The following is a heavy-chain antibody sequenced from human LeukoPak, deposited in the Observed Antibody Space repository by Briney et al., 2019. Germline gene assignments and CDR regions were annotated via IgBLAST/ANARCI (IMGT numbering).Heavy chain of an antibody. Sequence: ASVKVSCKASGYTFTGYYMHWVRQAPGQGLEWMGWINPNSGGTNYAQKFQGRVTMTRDTSTSTAYMELSRLRSDDTAVYYCARTLAGISRGAFDYWGQGTLVTVSS. CDR3: ARTLAGISRGAFDY. CDR2: INPNSGGT. CDR1: GYTFTGYY. J-gene: IGHJ4*02. V-gene: IGHV1-2*02. D-gene: IGHD6-13*01.